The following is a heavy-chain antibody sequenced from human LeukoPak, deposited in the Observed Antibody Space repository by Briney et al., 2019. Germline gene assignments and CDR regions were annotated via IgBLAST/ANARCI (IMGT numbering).Heavy chain of an antibody. D-gene: IGHD3-10*01. Sequence: GGSLRLSCAASGFTFSGYAMTWVRQAPGKGLEWVGRIKSKTDGGTTDYAAPVKGRFTISRDDSKNTLYLEMNSLKTEDTAVYYCTTRGSDSGCPFFWGQGTLVTVSS. V-gene: IGHV3-15*01. CDR2: IKSKTDGGTT. CDR3: TTRGSDSGCPFF. J-gene: IGHJ4*02. CDR1: GFTFSGYA.